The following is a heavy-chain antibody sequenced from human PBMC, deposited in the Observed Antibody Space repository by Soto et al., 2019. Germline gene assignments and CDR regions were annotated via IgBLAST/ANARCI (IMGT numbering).Heavy chain of an antibody. D-gene: IGHD3-3*01. CDR1: GFTFSSYA. CDR3: ARGPTLSVSGIFGGDNWFDP. V-gene: IGHV3-30-3*01. CDR2: ISYDGSNK. Sequence: GGSLRLSCAASGFTFSSYAMHWVRQAPGKGLEWVAVISYDGSNKYYADSVKGRFTISRDNSKNTLYLQMNSLRAEDTAVYYCARGPTLSVSGIFGGDNWFDPWGQGTLVTVSS. J-gene: IGHJ5*02.